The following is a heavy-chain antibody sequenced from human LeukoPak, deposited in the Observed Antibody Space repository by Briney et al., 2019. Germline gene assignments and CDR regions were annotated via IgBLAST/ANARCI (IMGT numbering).Heavy chain of an antibody. CDR2: IYYTGRT. D-gene: IGHD2-21*02. J-gene: IGHJ4*02. CDR1: GGSICSSSDY. V-gene: IGHV4-39*01. Sequence: SETLSLTCTVSGGSICSSSDYWGWIRQPPGKGLEWIGSIYYTGRTYYNPSLKSRVTISVDTSKNQFSLKLSSVTAADTAVYYCARVGCGGDCPFDYWGQGTLVTVSS. CDR3: ARVGCGGDCPFDY.